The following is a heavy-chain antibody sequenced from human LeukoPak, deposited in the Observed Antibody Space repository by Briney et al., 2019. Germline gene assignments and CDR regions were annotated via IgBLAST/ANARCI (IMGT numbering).Heavy chain of an antibody. CDR3: ARDDSGSYHQLGV. D-gene: IGHD1-26*01. V-gene: IGHV4-59*01. CDR2: IYYSGST. J-gene: IGHJ6*02. Sequence: PSETLSVTCTVSGDSISTYYWSWIRQPPGKGLEWIGYIYYSGSTNYNPSLKSRVTISVDTSKNQFSLKLISVTAADTAVYYCARDDSGSYHQLGVWGQGTTVTVSS. CDR1: GDSISTYY.